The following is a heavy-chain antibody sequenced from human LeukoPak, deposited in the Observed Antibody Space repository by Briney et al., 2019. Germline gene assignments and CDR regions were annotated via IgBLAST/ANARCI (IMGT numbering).Heavy chain of an antibody. D-gene: IGHD3-10*01. CDR3: ARHEIPGELLTPYDY. Sequence: GESLKISCKGSGYSFTSYWIGWVRQMPGKGLEWMGIIYPGDSDTRYSPSFQGQVTISADESISTAYLQRSSLKASDTAMYYCARHEIPGELLTPYDYWGQGTLVTVSS. J-gene: IGHJ4*02. CDR1: GYSFTSYW. CDR2: IYPGDSDT. V-gene: IGHV5-51*01.